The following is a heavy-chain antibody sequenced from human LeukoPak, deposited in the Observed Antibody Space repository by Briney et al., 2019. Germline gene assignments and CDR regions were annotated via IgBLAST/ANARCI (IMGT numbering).Heavy chain of an antibody. CDR1: GGSTSDYY. Sequence: SETLSLTCTVSGGSTSDYYWNWIRQPPGKGLEWIGYIYYRGTTNYNPSLNSRVTISLDSSKNQFSLSLNSVTAADTAIYYCARGPPRTGRERFFDYWGQGTLVSVSS. CDR3: ARGPPRTGRERFFDY. J-gene: IGHJ4*02. V-gene: IGHV4-59*01. CDR2: IYYRGTT. D-gene: IGHD1-1*01.